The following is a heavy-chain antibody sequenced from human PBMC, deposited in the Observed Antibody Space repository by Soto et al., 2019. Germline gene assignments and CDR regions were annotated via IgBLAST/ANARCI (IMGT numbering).Heavy chain of an antibody. J-gene: IGHJ5*02. CDR1: GGSFSGYY. Sequence: SETLSLTCAVYGGSFSGYYWSWIRQPPGKGLEWIGEINHSGSTNYNPSLKSRVTISVDTSKNQFSLKLSSVTAADTAVYYCARDGGTLIPNWFDPWGQGTLVT. D-gene: IGHD3-16*01. CDR3: ARDGGTLIPNWFDP. CDR2: INHSGST. V-gene: IGHV4-34*01.